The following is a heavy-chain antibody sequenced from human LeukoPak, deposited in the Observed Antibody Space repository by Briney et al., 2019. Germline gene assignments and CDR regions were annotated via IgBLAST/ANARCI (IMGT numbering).Heavy chain of an antibody. D-gene: IGHD3-10*02. CDR1: GFTFSSYS. CDR3: AELGINMIGGV. V-gene: IGHV3-48*04. CDR2: ISSSGSTI. J-gene: IGHJ6*04. Sequence: GGSLRLSCAASGFTFSSYSMNWVRQAPGKGLEWVSYISSSGSTIYYADSVKGRFTISRDNAKNSLYLQMNSLRAEDTAVYYCAELGINMIGGVWGKGTTVTISS.